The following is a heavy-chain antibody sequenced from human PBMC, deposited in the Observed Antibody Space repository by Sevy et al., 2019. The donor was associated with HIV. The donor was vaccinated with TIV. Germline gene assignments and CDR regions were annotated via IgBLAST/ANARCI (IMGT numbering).Heavy chain of an antibody. V-gene: IGHV3-15*01. J-gene: IGHJ4*02. Sequence: GGCLRLSCAASGFTFSNARMSWVRQAPGKGLEWVGRIKSKTDGGTTDYAAHVKGRVTSSREDSKNTPLLQMNSLKTEETAVYYCTTDPGGRYGSGSHQRYYFDYWGQGTLVTVSS. D-gene: IGHD3-10*01. CDR3: TTDPGGRYGSGSHQRYYFDY. CDR2: IKSKTDGGTT. CDR1: GFTFSNAR.